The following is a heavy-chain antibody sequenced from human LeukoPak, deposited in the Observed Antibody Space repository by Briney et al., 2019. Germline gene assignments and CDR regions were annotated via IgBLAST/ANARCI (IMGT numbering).Heavy chain of an antibody. J-gene: IGHJ6*02. CDR3: ARDSRDILRFLEWPENRNYYGMDV. CDR1: GFTFSSYA. V-gene: IGHV3-30-3*01. Sequence: SGGSLRLSCAASGFTFSSYAMHWVRQAPGKGLEWVAVISYDGSNKYYADSVKGRFTISRDNSKNTLYLQMNSLRAEDTAVYYCARDSRDILRFLEWPENRNYYGMDVWGQGTTVTVS. D-gene: IGHD3-3*01. CDR2: ISYDGSNK.